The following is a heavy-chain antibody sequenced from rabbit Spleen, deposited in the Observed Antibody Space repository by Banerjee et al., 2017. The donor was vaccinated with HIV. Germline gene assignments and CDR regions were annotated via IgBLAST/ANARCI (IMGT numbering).Heavy chain of an antibody. Sequence: QSLEESGGGLVQPGGTLTLTCTASGSDISSYWICWVRQAPGKGLEWIACIYTSSGNTYYANWVNGRFTISSHNAQNTLYLQLSSLTAADTATYFCVRDQAGDADYGPYYLNLWGQGTLVTVS. CDR2: IYTSSGNT. D-gene: IGHD2-1*01. CDR3: VRDQAGDADYGPYYLNL. V-gene: IGHV1S43*01. CDR1: GSDISSYW. J-gene: IGHJ4*01.